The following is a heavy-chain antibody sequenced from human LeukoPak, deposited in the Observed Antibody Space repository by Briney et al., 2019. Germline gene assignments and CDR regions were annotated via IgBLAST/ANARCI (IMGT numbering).Heavy chain of an antibody. CDR3: ARDGREWFGELLIFGFDP. CDR1: GVSISSGGYY. V-gene: IGHV4-61*02. Sequence: KSSETLSLTCTVSGVSISSGGYYWSWIRQPAGEGLEWIGRIYTSGSTNYNPPLKSRVTTSVDTSKNQFSLKLSSVTAADTAVYYCARDGREWFGELLIFGFDPWGQGTLVTVSS. D-gene: IGHD3-10*01. CDR2: IYTSGST. J-gene: IGHJ5*02.